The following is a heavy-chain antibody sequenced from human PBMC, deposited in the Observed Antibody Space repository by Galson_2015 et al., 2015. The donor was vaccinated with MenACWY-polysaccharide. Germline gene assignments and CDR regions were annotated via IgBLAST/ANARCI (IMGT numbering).Heavy chain of an antibody. Sequence: SLRLSCAAAGFTFSSYAMSWVRQAPGKGLEWVSSMSGSGGSTYYGDSVKGRFTISRDNSKNTLYLQMNSLRAEDTAIYYCARLSGDTYRSPYYSDSWGQRTLVTVSS. D-gene: IGHD5-12*01. CDR1: GFTFSSYA. CDR3: ARLSGDTYRSPYYSDS. CDR2: MSGSGGST. V-gene: IGHV3-23*01. J-gene: IGHJ4*02.